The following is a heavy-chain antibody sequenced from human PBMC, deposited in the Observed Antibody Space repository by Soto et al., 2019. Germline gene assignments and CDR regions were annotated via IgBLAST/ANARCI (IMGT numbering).Heavy chain of an antibody. Sequence: GGSLRLSCAASGFTFSSYGMHWVRQAPGKGLEWVAVIWYDGSNKYYADSVKGRFTISRDNSKNTLYLQMNSLRAEDTAVYYCARDTETRGSWYKGLYYYYGMDVWGQGTTVTVSS. V-gene: IGHV3-33*01. D-gene: IGHD6-13*01. CDR2: IWYDGSNK. CDR3: ARDTETRGSWYKGLYYYYGMDV. CDR1: GFTFSSYG. J-gene: IGHJ6*02.